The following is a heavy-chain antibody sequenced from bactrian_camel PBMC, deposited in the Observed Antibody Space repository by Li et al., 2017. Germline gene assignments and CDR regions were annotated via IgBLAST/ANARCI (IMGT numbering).Heavy chain of an antibody. D-gene: IGHD1*01. Sequence: VQLVESGGGLVQPGGSLRLSCAASGFSFSNRYMSWVRQAPGKGLEWVSSIYSDGSHTYYADSVKGRFTISRDNGKNMAYLQMNNLRPEDTAVYYCVADMLTHAFGNLGYWGQGTQVTVS. CDR2: IYSDGSHT. J-gene: IGHJ6*01. V-gene: IGHV3-2*01. CDR1: GFSFSNRY. CDR3: VADMLTHAFGNLGY.